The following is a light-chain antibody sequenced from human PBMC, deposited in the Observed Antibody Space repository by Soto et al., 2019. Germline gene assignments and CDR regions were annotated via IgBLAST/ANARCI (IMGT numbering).Light chain of an antibody. Sequence: DIQMTQSPSTLSASVGDRVTITCRASQSISNWLAWYQQKPGKAPNLLICKASSLESGFPSRFSGSGSGTEFTLTISSLQPEDFATYYCQQNNSFPLTFGRGTRLEIK. J-gene: IGKJ5*01. CDR2: KAS. CDR3: QQNNSFPLT. V-gene: IGKV1-5*03. CDR1: QSISNW.